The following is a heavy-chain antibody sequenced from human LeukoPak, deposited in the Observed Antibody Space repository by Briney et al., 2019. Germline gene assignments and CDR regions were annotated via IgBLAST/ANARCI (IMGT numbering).Heavy chain of an antibody. CDR3: ARDRGMGSGSYYGWFDP. CDR2: ISYDGSNK. CDR1: GFAFSSYA. J-gene: IGHJ5*02. D-gene: IGHD3-10*01. V-gene: IGHV3-30*04. Sequence: GGSLRLSCAASGFAFSSYAMHWVRQAPGKGLEWVAVISYDGSNKYYADSVKGRFTISRDNSENTLYLQMNSLRAEDTAVYYCARDRGMGSGSYYGWFDPWGQGTLVTVSS.